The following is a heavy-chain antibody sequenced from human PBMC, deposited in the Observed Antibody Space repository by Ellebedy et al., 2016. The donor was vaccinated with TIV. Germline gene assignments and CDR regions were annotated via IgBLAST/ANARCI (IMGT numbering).Heavy chain of an antibody. V-gene: IGHV1-24*01. CDR3: AILLYWYDTSGYDFNY. CDR1: GYTLAQLS. Sequence: ASVKVSCKVSGYTLAQLSMNWVRQAPGKGLEWMGGFDPKFGGTIYAQNFQGRVIMTEDTSTDTAYLEVTSLTSEDTAVYYCAILLYWYDTSGYDFNYWGHGTLVTVSS. CDR2: FDPKFGGT. J-gene: IGHJ4*01. D-gene: IGHD3-22*01.